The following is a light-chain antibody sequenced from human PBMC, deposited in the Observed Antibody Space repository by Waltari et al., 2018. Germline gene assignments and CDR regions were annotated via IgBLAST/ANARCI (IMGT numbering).Light chain of an antibody. Sequence: QAALTQSPSVSGSPGQSVTIACTGTSSDIGCYNRVSWYQQHPSKAPKLMIYEVSKRPSGVSDRFSGSKSGNTASLTISGLQAEDEADYYGSSYTGSSTFLFGGGTRLTVL. CDR1: SSDIGCYNR. CDR2: EVS. V-gene: IGLV2-18*02. J-gene: IGLJ2*01. CDR3: SSYTGSSTFL.